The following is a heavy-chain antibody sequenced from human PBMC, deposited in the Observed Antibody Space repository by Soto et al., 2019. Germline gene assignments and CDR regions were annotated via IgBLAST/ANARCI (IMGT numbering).Heavy chain of an antibody. CDR3: AKGGSSSARYFDR. CDR1: GFIFSGYG. J-gene: IGHJ5*02. V-gene: IGHV3-30*18. Sequence: QVQLVESGGGVVQPGGSLRLSCAASGFIFSGYGMHWVRQAPGKGLEWVAVISFEGSKKYYANSVEGRFTISRDNSKNTLFLQMNSLRAEDTDVYYCAKGGSSSARYFDRWGQGALVTVSS. CDR2: ISFEGSKK. D-gene: IGHD6-6*01.